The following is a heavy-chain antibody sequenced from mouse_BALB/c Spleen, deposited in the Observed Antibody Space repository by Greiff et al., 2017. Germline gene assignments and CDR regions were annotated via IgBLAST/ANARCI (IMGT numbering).Heavy chain of an antibody. CDR1: GFTFSDYY. CDR2: ISDGGSYT. CDR3: ARDEGYYGSSYIAY. Sequence: EVKLVESGGGLVKPGGSLKLSCAASGFTFSDYYMYWVRQTPEKRLEWVATISDGGSYTYYPDSVKGRFTISRDNAKNNLYLQMSSMKSEDTAMYYCARDEGYYGSSYIAYWGQGTLVTVSA. J-gene: IGHJ3*01. D-gene: IGHD1-1*01. V-gene: IGHV5-4*02.